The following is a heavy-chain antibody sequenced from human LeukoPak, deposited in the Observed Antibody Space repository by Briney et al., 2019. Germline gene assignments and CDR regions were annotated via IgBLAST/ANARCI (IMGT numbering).Heavy chain of an antibody. J-gene: IGHJ4*02. CDR2: FDPEDGET. D-gene: IGHD6-13*01. Sequence: ASVKVSCKVSGYTLTELSMHWVRQAPGKGLEWMGGFDPEDGETIYAQKFQGRVTMTEDTSTDTAYMELSSLRSEDTAVYYCAKDQNHRLAAAVDYWGQGTLVTVSS. CDR3: AKDQNHRLAAAVDY. CDR1: GYTLTELS. V-gene: IGHV1-24*01.